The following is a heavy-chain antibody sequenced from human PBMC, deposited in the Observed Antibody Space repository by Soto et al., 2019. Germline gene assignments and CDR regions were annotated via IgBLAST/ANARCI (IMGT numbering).Heavy chain of an antibody. D-gene: IGHD3-3*01. CDR2: ISAYNGNT. CDR1: GYTFTSYG. J-gene: IGHJ4*02. V-gene: IGHV1-18*01. CDR3: ARERAYYDFWSGYSEYYFDY. Sequence: ASVKVSCKASGYTFTSYGITWVRQAPGQGLEWMGSISAYNGNTNYAQKLQGRVTMTTDTSTSTAYMELRSLRSDDTAVYYCARERAYYDFWSGYSEYYFDYWGQGTLVTVSS.